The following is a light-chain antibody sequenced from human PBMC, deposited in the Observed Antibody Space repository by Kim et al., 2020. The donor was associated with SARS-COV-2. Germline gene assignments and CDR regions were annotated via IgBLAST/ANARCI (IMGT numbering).Light chain of an antibody. V-gene: IGLV2-11*01. Sequence: QSALTQPRSVSGSPGQSVSISCTGTGSDVGAYNYVSWYQQHPGEAPKLTIYDVTKRPSGVPDRFSGSKSGNTASLTISGLQTEDEADYYCCSYAGGYTHVLFGGGTQLTVL. CDR1: GSDVGAYNY. CDR3: CSYAGGYTHVL. CDR2: DVT. J-gene: IGLJ2*01.